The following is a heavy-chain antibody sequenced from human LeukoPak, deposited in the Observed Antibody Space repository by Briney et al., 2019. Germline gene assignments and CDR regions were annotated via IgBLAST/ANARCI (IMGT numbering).Heavy chain of an antibody. Sequence: ASVKVSCKASGYTFTGYYMHWVRQAPGQGLEWMGWINPNSGGTNYAQKFQGRVTTTRDTSISTAYMELSRLRSDDTAVYYCARVYHYYYYYMDVWGKGTTVTVSS. CDR1: GYTFTGYY. CDR3: ARVYHYYYYYMDV. V-gene: IGHV1-2*02. CDR2: INPNSGGT. J-gene: IGHJ6*03.